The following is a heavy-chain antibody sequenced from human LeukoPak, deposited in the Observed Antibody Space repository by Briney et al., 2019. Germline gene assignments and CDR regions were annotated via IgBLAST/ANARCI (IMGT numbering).Heavy chain of an antibody. V-gene: IGHV4-59*11. CDR1: GGSISGHY. D-gene: IGHD2-2*01. CDR3: ARDHLDIVVVPAASGDYYYYYYYMDV. CDR2: IYYSGST. J-gene: IGHJ6*03. Sequence: SETLSLTCTVSGGSISGHYWSWLRQPPGKGLEWIGYIYYSGSTNYNPSLKSRVTISVDTSKNQFSLKLSSVTAADTAVYYCARDHLDIVVVPAASGDYYYYYYYMDVWGKGSTVTVCS.